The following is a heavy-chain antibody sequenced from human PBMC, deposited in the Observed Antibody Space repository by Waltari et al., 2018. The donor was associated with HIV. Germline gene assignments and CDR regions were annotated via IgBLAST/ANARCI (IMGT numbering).Heavy chain of an antibody. J-gene: IGHJ4*01. V-gene: IGHV3-48*01. CDR2: ISSNSQTI. CDR3: ARDPTGSHWGDEY. Sequence: DVQLVESGGGLVQPGGSLRLACVGSGFTFNTYNINWVRQAPGKGLDWVSYISSNSQTIAYADSVQGRFTISRDKGKKSVYMQMNSLRAEDTATYYCARDPTGSHWGDEYWGHGTLFTVSS. CDR1: GFTFNTYN. D-gene: IGHD3-10*01.